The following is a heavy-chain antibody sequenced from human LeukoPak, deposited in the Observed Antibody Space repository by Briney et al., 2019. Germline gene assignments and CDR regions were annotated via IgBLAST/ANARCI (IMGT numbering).Heavy chain of an antibody. CDR1: GYTFNNYY. J-gene: IGHJ6*02. V-gene: IGHV1-46*02. D-gene: IGHD2-8*01. CDR2: INPSGGGT. CDR3: ASVYLYGMDV. Sequence: GASVKVSCKASGYTFNNYYMYWVRQAPGQGLEWMGMINPSGGGTSYAQKFQGRVTMTRDTPTNTVYMELSSLRTEDTAVYYCASVYLYGMDVWGQGTTVTVSS.